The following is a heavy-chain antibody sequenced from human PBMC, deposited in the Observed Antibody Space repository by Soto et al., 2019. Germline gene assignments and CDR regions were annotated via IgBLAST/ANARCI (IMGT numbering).Heavy chain of an antibody. CDR2: VHYRGTI. D-gene: IGHD2-21*02. CDR3: VRGADRYKCGF. V-gene: IGHV4-31*03. Sequence: QVQVQESGPGLVKPSQTLSLTCTVSGDSIINGIYYWTWIRQHPGKGLEWIGHVHYRGTIYYNPSLKSRVTKPVDTAKNQVSLELSSVTVADTAVYYCVRGADRYKCGFWGQGTLVTVSS. CDR1: GDSIINGIYY. J-gene: IGHJ4*02.